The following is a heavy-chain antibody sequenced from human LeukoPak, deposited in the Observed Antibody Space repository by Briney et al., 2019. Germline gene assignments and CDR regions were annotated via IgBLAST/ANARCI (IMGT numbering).Heavy chain of an antibody. D-gene: IGHD6-19*01. CDR1: GFTFSSYK. V-gene: IGHV3-48*03. Sequence: GGSLRLSCAASGFTFSSYKMNWVRQAPGKGLEWVSYISSSGSTIYYADSVKGRFTISRDNAKNSLYLQMNSLRAEDTAVYYCARSIAVAGFLTSDILDYWGQGTLVTVSS. J-gene: IGHJ4*02. CDR3: ARSIAVAGFLTSDILDY. CDR2: ISSSGSTI.